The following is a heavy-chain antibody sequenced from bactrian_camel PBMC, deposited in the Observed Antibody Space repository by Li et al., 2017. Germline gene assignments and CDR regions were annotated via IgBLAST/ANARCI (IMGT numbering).Heavy chain of an antibody. CDR2: VSGGTLHTT. CDR3: AADAAGTLCVEPSPYEYNY. D-gene: IGHD3*01. J-gene: IGHJ4*01. CDR1: EYTHSRGC. V-gene: IGHV3-3*01. Sequence: VQLVESGGGLVQAGGSLRLSCVASEYTHSRGCMGWFRQAPGKERQGVACVSGGTLHTTYYADSVKGRFTVSRDNAQNTVYLQLDSLEPEDTAMYYCAADAAGTLCVEPSPYEYNYWGQGTQVTVS.